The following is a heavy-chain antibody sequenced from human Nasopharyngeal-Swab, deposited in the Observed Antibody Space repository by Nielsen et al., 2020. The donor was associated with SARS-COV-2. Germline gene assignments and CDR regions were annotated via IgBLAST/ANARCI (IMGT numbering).Heavy chain of an antibody. Sequence: GESLKISCAASGFTFSSYSMNWVRQAPGKGLEWVSSISSSSSYIYYADSVKGRFTISRDNAKNTLYLQMNSLRAEDTAVYYCAKVAPYGDYGLGWGQGTLVTVSS. J-gene: IGHJ4*02. D-gene: IGHD4-17*01. V-gene: IGHV3-21*01. CDR1: GFTFSSYS. CDR3: AKVAPYGDYGLG. CDR2: ISSSSSYI.